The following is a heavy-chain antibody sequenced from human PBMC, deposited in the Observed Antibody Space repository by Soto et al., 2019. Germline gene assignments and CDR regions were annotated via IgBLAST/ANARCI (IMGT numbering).Heavy chain of an antibody. J-gene: IGHJ6*02. CDR2: IVVGSGNT. D-gene: IGHD3-9*01. CDR1: GITFSSSA. CDR3: AADHYKILSGPEGMDV. V-gene: IGHV1-58*01. Sequence: QMQLVQSGPEVKKAGTSVKVSCKASGITFSSSAVEWVRQARGQRLEWLGWIVVGSGNTNYAQKFQERVTITRDMSTSTAYMELSSLKSEDTAVYYCAADHYKILSGPEGMDVWGQGTTVTGSS.